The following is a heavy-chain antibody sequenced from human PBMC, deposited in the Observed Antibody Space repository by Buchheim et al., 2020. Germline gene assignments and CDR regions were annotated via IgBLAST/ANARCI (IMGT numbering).Heavy chain of an antibody. CDR2: VNTKTGDA. V-gene: IGHV1-2*02. Sequence: QVYLVQSGAEVVRPGTSVKVSCKASGFTFTGHSINWMRRDPGRGLEWMGWVNTKTGDATYAHKIYARVTMNRDTSLNLAYIELRNLRSDDTAVYYCATSRGYYYPMDVWGQVTT. J-gene: IGHJ6*02. CDR3: ATSRGYYYPMDV. D-gene: IGHD3-22*01. CDR1: GFTFTGHS.